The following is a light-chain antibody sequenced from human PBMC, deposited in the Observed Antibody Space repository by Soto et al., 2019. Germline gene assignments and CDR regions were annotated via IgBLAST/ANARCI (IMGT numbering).Light chain of an antibody. CDR3: QQRSSWPPT. CDR1: QSVSSY. Sequence: EIVLTQSPATLSLSPGERATLSCRASQSVSSYLAWYQQKPGQAPRLLIYDASNRATGTPARFSGSGSGTEFTLTISRLEPEDFAVYYCQQRSSWPPTFGQGTRLEIK. CDR2: DAS. J-gene: IGKJ5*01. V-gene: IGKV3-11*01.